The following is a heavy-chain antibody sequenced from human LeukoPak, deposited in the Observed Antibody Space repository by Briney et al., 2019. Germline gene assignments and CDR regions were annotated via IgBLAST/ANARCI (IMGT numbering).Heavy chain of an antibody. CDR2: IRYDGSNK. CDR3: AKDLNAYYDFWSGLIDY. V-gene: IGHV3-30*02. CDR1: GFTFSSYA. J-gene: IGHJ4*02. Sequence: GRSLRLSCAASGFTFSSYAMHWVRQAPGKGLEWVAFIRYDGSNKYYADSVKGRFTISRDNSKNTLYLQMNSLRAEDTAVYYCAKDLNAYYDFWSGLIDYWGQGTLVTVSS. D-gene: IGHD3-3*01.